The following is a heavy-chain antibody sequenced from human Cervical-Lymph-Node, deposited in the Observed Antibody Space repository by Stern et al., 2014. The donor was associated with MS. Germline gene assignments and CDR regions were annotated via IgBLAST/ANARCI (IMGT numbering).Heavy chain of an antibody. CDR1: GGSISSGSYY. D-gene: IGHD4-17*01. Sequence: QLQLQESGPGLVKPSQTLSLTCTVSGGSISSGSYYWSWIRQPAGKGLEWIGRIYTSGSTNYHPSLKSRVTISVATSKNQFSLKLSFVTAADTAVYYCARLDGDYNAFDIWGQGTMVTVSS. V-gene: IGHV4-61*02. J-gene: IGHJ3*02. CDR2: IYTSGST. CDR3: ARLDGDYNAFDI.